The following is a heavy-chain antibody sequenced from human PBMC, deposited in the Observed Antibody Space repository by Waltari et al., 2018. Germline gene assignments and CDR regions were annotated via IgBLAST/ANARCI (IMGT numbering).Heavy chain of an antibody. CDR3: ARAPSRRGAGTQTTLDY. D-gene: IGHD6-19*01. Sequence: QVQLVQSGAEVKKPGASVKVSCKASGYTFTGYYMHWVRQAPGQGLEWMGRIIPILGTANYAQKFQGRVTITADKSTSTAYMELSSLRSEDTAVYYCARAPSRRGAGTQTTLDYWGQGTLVTVSS. CDR1: GYTFTGYY. CDR2: IIPILGTA. J-gene: IGHJ4*02. V-gene: IGHV1-69*06.